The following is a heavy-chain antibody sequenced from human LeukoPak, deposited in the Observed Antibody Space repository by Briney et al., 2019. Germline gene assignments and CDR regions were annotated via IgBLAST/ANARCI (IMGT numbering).Heavy chain of an antibody. J-gene: IGHJ3*02. D-gene: IGHD2-15*01. CDR3: ARGFNSYCSGGSCYVPGAFDI. CDR2: INHSGST. V-gene: IGHV4-34*01. Sequence: PSETLSLTCAVYGGSFSGYYWSWIRQPPGKGLEWIGEINHSGSTKYNPSLKSRVTTSLDTSKTQFSLKLSSVTAADTAVYYCARGFNSYCSGGSCYVPGAFDIWGQGTMVTVSS. CDR1: GGSFSGYY.